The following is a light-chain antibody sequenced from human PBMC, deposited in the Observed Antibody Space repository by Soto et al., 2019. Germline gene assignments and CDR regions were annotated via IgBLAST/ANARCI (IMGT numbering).Light chain of an antibody. Sequence: DIVLTQSPGTLSLSPGERVILSCRTSQSISSSALAWYQQKPGQAPSLLIYGSSRRATGIPDRFSGSGSWTDFTLTISSLEPEDFAVYFCQQYVTSPYTFGQGTKLEI. J-gene: IGKJ2*01. V-gene: IGKV3-20*01. CDR3: QQYVTSPYT. CDR2: GSS. CDR1: QSISSSA.